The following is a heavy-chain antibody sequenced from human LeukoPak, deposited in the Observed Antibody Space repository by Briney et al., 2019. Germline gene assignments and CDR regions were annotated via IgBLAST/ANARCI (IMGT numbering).Heavy chain of an antibody. J-gene: IGHJ4*02. CDR3: AKDGDNDADHAIDY. CDR1: GFTFSSYG. D-gene: IGHD1-1*01. Sequence: PGGSLRLSCAASGFTFSSYGMHWVRQAPGKGLEWVGVIWYDGSNKYYADSVKGRFTISRDNYKNTLYLQMNSLRAEDTAVYYCAKDGDNDADHAIDYWGQGTLVTVSS. CDR2: IWYDGSNK. V-gene: IGHV3-33*06.